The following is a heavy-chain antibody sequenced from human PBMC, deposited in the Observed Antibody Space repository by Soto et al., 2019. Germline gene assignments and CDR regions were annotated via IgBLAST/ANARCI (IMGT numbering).Heavy chain of an antibody. J-gene: IGHJ4*02. V-gene: IGHV1-46*01. CDR1: GYTFTSYG. CDR2: INPSGGST. Sequence: ASVKVSCKASGYTFTSYGISWVRQAPGQGLEWMGIINPSGGSTSYAQKFQGRVTMTRDTSTSTVYMELSSLRSEDTAVYYCARVGSPAYCGGDCWGYYFDYWGQGTLVTVSS. CDR3: ARVGSPAYCGGDCWGYYFDY. D-gene: IGHD2-21*02.